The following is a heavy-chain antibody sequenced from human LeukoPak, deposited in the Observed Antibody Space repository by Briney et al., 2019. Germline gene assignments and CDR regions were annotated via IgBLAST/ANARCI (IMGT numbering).Heavy chain of an antibody. D-gene: IGHD6-6*01. CDR3: ASSSGTGYMDV. V-gene: IGHV4-59*01. Sequence: SETLSLTCTVSGGSISSYYWSWIRQPPGKGLECIGYIYNTGSTKYNPSLKSRVTISVDTSKNQFSLRLSSVTAADTAVYYCASSSGTGYMDVWGKGTTVTVS. J-gene: IGHJ6*03. CDR2: IYNTGST. CDR1: GGSISSYY.